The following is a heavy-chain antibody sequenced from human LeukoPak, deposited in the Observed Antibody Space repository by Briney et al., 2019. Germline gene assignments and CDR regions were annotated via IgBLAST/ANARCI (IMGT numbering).Heavy chain of an antibody. CDR3: AEDSSMIVVPPDAFDI. CDR1: GFTFSSYA. J-gene: IGHJ3*02. V-gene: IGHV3-23*01. D-gene: IGHD3-22*01. CDR2: ISGSGGST. Sequence: PGGSLRLSCAASGFTFSSYAMSWVRQAPGKGLEWVSAISGSGGSTYYADSVKGRFTISRDNSKSTLYLQMNSLRAEDTAVYYCAEDSSMIVVPPDAFDIWARETIVTVSS.